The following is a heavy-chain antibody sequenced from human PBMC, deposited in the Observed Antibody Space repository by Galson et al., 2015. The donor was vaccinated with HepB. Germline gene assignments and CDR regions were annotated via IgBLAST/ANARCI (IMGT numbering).Heavy chain of an antibody. CDR1: GFTFSNYD. D-gene: IGHD6-13*01. V-gene: IGHV3-33*01. CDR3: ARSPSSSWGDGFDI. CDR2: IWFDGSNK. J-gene: IGHJ3*02. Sequence: SLRLSCAASGFTFSNYDMHWVRQAPGKGLEWVAVIWFDGSNKDCLDSVRGRFTISRANSKNMLVLEMNSLRDEDTATYYCARSPSSSWGDGFDIWGQGTMVSVSS.